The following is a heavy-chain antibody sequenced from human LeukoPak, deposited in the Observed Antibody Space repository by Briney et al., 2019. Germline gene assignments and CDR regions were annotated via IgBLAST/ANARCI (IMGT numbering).Heavy chain of an antibody. CDR1: GXXXXXXX. D-gene: IGHD6-19*01. CDR2: XXYXXSNK. Sequence: GGSLRLSCAXXGXXXXXXXXXXXXXAXXXXLXXVXXXXYXXSNKXYXDXVXGRXTISXDXSKNTVYLQMNSLRAEDTAVYYXARDVSVAGKYYYCDMDVWGQGTTVTVSS. CDR3: ARDVSVAGKYYYCDMDV. V-gene: IGHV3-33*01. J-gene: IGHJ6*02.